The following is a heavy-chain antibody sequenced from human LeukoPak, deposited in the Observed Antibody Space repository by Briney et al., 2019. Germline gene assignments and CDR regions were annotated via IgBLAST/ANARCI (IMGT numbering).Heavy chain of an antibody. CDR1: GFSVSSNY. J-gene: IGHJ6*02. Sequence: GGSLRLSCAASGFSVSSNYMNWVRQAPGKGLEWVSYISSSSSTIYYADSVKGRFTISRDNAKNSVYLHMNSLRAEDTALYYCARLTDYYGMDVWGQGTTVIVSS. CDR3: ARLTDYYGMDV. CDR2: ISSSSSTI. V-gene: IGHV3-48*04.